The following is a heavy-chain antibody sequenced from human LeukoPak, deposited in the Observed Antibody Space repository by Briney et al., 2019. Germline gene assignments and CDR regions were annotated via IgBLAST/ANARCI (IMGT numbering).Heavy chain of an antibody. D-gene: IGHD6-19*01. CDR3: AREVIAVAGTGNFDY. CDR2: IYTSGST. J-gene: IGHJ4*02. CDR1: GGSVSSGSYY. V-gene: IGHV4-61*02. Sequence: SSETLPLTCTVSGGSVSSGSYYWSWIRQPAGKGLEWIGRIYTSGSTNYNPSLKSRVTISVDTSKNQFSLKLSSVTAADTAVYYCAREVIAVAGTGNFDYWGQGTLVTVSS.